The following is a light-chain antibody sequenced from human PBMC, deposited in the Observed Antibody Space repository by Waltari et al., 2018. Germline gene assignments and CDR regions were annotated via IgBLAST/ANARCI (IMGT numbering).Light chain of an antibody. CDR3: LSADISGTYWV. CDR2: KDT. Sequence: SYELTQPPSVSVSLGQMARITCSGEALPTKYAYWYQQKAGQVPLLVIYKDTGRPSGIPERFSGSSSGTMDTLTISGVQAEDEADYYCLSADISGTYWVFGGGTKLTVL. V-gene: IGLV3-16*01. CDR1: ALPTKY. J-gene: IGLJ3*02.